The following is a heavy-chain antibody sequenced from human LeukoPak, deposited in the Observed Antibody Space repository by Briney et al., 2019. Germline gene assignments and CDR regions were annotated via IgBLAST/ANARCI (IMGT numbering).Heavy chain of an antibody. CDR3: ARDAPDYFDSTTSFDY. Sequence: GGSLRLSCVASGFDFKNYHMTWVRQAPGEGLEWVAVISYDGSRTYTADSVKGRITISRDNSEDTVYLHMNILRPEDTAVYYCARDAPDYFDSTTSFDYWGQGTLLIVSS. CDR1: GFDFKNYH. J-gene: IGHJ4*02. V-gene: IGHV3-30*03. CDR2: ISYDGSRT. D-gene: IGHD2/OR15-2a*01.